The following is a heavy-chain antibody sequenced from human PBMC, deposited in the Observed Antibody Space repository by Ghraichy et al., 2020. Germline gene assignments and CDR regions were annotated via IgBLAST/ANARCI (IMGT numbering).Heavy chain of an antibody. V-gene: IGHV4-59*02. D-gene: IGHD1-1*01. CDR2: ISYGVRT. CDR1: GGSVSSYF. Sequence: SETLSLTCTVSGGSVSSYFWTWIRQPPGKGLEWIGQISYGVRTNYNPSLKSRLTISVDTSKNQFSLKLTSVTAADTAVYYCARDASNAVNGLFYGVDVWGRGPTVTVSS. J-gene: IGHJ6*02. CDR3: ARDASNAVNGLFYGVDV.